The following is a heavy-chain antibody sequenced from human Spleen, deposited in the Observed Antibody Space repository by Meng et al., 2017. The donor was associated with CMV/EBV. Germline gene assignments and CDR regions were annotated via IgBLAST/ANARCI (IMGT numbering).Heavy chain of an antibody. V-gene: IGHV3-66*01. D-gene: IGHD6-19*01. CDR2: IYSGGST. Sequence: VQLVESGGGVVQPGRSLRLSCAASGFTFSSNYMSWVRQAPGKGLEWVSVIYSGGSTYYADSVKGRFTISRDNSKNTLYLQMNSLRAEDTAVYYCARDIAVAGTADYWGQGTLVTVSS. CDR1: GFTFSSNY. J-gene: IGHJ4*02. CDR3: ARDIAVAGTADY.